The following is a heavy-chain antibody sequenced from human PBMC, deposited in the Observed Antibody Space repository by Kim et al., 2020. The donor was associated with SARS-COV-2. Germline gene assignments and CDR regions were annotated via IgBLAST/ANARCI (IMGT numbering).Heavy chain of an antibody. D-gene: IGHD1-1*01. Sequence: GGSLRLSCAASGFTFSGSPLHWVRQASGKGLEWVGRIRSKANSYATGYAASVKGRFTISRDDSKNTAYLEMSGLKTEDTALYYCTRIPATTLAFWDAFDIGGQGTMVAVSS. CDR2: IRSKANSYAT. CDR1: GFTFSGSP. J-gene: IGHJ3*02. CDR3: TRIPATTLAFWDAFDI. V-gene: IGHV3-73*01.